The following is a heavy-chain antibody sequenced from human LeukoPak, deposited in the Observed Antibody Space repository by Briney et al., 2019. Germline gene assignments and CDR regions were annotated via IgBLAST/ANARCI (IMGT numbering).Heavy chain of an antibody. J-gene: IGHJ6*03. CDR2: INSDGSST. V-gene: IGHV3-74*01. D-gene: IGHD3-3*01. Sequence: GGSLRLSCAAFGFTFSSYWMHWVRQAPGKGLVWVSRINSDGSSTSYADSVKGRFTISRDNAKNTLYLQMNSLRAEDTAVYYCARFSDYDFWSGYPFYYYYMDVWGKGTTVTVSS. CDR3: ARFSDYDFWSGYPFYYYYMDV. CDR1: GFTFSSYW.